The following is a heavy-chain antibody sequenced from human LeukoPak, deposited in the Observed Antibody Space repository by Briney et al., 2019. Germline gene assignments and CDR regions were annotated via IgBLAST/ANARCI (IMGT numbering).Heavy chain of an antibody. D-gene: IGHD2-2*02. Sequence: SGKVSCKASGGTFSSYAISWVRQAPGQGLEWMGGIITIFGTANYAQKLQGRVTNTADEYTSTAYMELSSLRSEDTAVYYCARGIGYRVDYWGQGTLVTVSS. CDR2: IITIFGTA. V-gene: IGHV1-69*13. CDR3: ARGIGYRVDY. J-gene: IGHJ4*02. CDR1: GGTFSSYA.